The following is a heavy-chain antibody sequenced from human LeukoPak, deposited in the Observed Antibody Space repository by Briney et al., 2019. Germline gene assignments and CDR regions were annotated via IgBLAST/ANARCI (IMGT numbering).Heavy chain of an antibody. CDR2: IYYTGST. Sequence: SETLSLTCSVSGGSISSSDYDWGWIRQPPGKGLDWIANIYYTGSTYYNPSLKSRVTISVDTSKNQFSLKVSSVTAADTAVYYCARAGTHYDFWSGAAFDIWGQGTMVTVSS. CDR1: GGSISSSDYD. J-gene: IGHJ3*02. CDR3: ARAGTHYDFWSGAAFDI. D-gene: IGHD3-3*01. V-gene: IGHV4-39*07.